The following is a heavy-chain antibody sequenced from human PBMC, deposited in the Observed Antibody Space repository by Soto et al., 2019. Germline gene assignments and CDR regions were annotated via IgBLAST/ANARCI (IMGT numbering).Heavy chain of an antibody. CDR1: GGSIRSSSDY. D-gene: IGHD4-17*01. J-gene: IGHJ4*02. CDR2: IYYSGST. V-gene: IGHV4-39*01. CDR3: ARLTTVTSLDY. Sequence: QLQLQESGPGLVKPSETLSLTCTVSGGSIRSSSDYWGWIRQPPGKGLEWIGSIYYSGSTYYNPSLTSRVTISVDTSKNQLSLTLSSVTAADTAVYYCARLTTVTSLDYWGQGTLVTVSS.